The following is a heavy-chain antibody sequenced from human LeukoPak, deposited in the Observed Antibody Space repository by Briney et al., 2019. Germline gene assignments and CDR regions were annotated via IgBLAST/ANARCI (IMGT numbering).Heavy chain of an antibody. CDR3: ARDSLPNIMGVTTPFDY. V-gene: IGHV3-21*01. D-gene: IGHD1-26*01. J-gene: IGHJ4*02. CDR1: GFTFTIYT. Sequence: KPGGSLRLSCAASGFTFTIYTMNWVRQAPGKGLEWVSSISGSTSYIYYADSVKGRFIISRDNAKNSLDLQMTSLRAEDTAVYYCARDSLPNIMGVTTPFDYWGQGTLVTVSS. CDR2: ISGSTSYI.